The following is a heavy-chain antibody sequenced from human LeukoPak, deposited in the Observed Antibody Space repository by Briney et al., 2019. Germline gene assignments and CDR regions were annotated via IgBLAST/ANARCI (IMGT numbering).Heavy chain of an antibody. CDR2: IDGDDDK. CDR1: GFSLSTSEMC. Sequence: ESGLTLVNPTQTLTLTCTFSGFSLSTSEMCVSWIRQPPGKALEWLARIDGDDDKYYNTSLKTRLTISKDTSKNQVVLTMTNVDPVDTATYFCARIRNNWNFNWFDPWGQGTLVTVSS. D-gene: IGHD1-1*01. V-gene: IGHV2-70*11. CDR3: ARIRNNWNFNWFDP. J-gene: IGHJ5*02.